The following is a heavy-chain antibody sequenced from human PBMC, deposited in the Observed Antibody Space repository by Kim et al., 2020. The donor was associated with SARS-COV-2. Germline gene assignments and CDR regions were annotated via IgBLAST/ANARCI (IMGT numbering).Heavy chain of an antibody. CDR3: TRVQRANSYGLVDY. D-gene: IGHD5-18*01. CDR2: IRSKAYGGTT. CDR1: GFTFGDYA. Sequence: GGSLRLSCTASGFTFGDYAMSWFRQAPGKGLEWVGFIRSKAYGGTTEYAASVKGRFTISRDDSKSIAYLQMNSLKTEDTAVYYCTRVQRANSYGLVDYWGQGTLVTVSS. J-gene: IGHJ4*02. V-gene: IGHV3-49*03.